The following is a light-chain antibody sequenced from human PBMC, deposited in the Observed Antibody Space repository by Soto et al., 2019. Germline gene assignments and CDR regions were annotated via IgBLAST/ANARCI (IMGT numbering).Light chain of an antibody. V-gene: IGLV2-14*02. CDR2: DVN. J-gene: IGLJ2*01. CDR1: RSDVGSYDL. Sequence: QSVLTQPASVSGSPGQSIAISCTGTRSDVGSYDLVSWYQQRPAKAPKLMIYDVNQRPSGVPDRFSGSKSGNTASLTISGLQAEDEADYYCCSYTGTYTVVFGGGTKVTVL. CDR3: CSYTGTYTVV.